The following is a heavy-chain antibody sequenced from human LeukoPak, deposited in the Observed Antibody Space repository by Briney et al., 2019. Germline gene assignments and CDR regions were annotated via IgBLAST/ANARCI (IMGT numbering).Heavy chain of an antibody. J-gene: IGHJ4*02. Sequence: SETLSLTCAVYGGSFSGYYWSWIRQPLGKGLEWIGEINHSGSTNYNPSLKSRVTISVDTSKNQFSLKLSSVTAADTAVYYCARRARDYTNRWRNPFYFDYWGQGTLVTVSS. CDR2: INHSGST. D-gene: IGHD2-2*02. CDR3: ARRARDYTNRWRNPFYFDY. V-gene: IGHV4-34*01. CDR1: GGSFSGYY.